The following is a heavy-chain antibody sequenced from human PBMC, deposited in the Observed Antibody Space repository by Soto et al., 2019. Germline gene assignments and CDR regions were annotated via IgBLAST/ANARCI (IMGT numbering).Heavy chain of an antibody. Sequence: QVQLMQSGPEVKKPGASVKISCKASGYTFGNYGIIWVRQAPGQGLEWVAWVASNTGNTDYAQNVRGRVTVTSDISTSASYLALRSLTSDDTAFYYCARVNDDIRATFLSAQHWGQETLVTVS. CDR2: VASNTGNT. CDR3: ARVNDDIRATFLSAQH. V-gene: IGHV1-18*04. J-gene: IGHJ4*02. CDR1: GYTFGNYG. D-gene: IGHD1-1*01.